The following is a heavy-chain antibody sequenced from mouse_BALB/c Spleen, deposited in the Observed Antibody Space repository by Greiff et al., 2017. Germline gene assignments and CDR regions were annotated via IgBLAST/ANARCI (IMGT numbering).Heavy chain of an antibody. CDR3: ARGGRSTMITTDSYYFDY. Sequence: EVKLQESGGGLVKPGGSLKLSCAASGFTFSSYAMSWVRQTPEKRLEWVASISSGGSTYYPDSVKGRFTISRDNARNILYLQMSSLRSEDTAMYYCARGGRSTMITTDSYYFDYWGQGTTLTVSS. V-gene: IGHV5-6-5*01. CDR2: ISSGGST. J-gene: IGHJ2*01. CDR1: GFTFSSYA. D-gene: IGHD2-4*01.